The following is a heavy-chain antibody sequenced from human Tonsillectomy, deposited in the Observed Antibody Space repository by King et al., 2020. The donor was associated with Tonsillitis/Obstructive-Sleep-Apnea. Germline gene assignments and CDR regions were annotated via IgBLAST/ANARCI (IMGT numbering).Heavy chain of an antibody. CDR2: IIPIFGTS. V-gene: IGHV1-69*12. J-gene: IGHJ6*03. CDR1: GGTFSSYA. Sequence: QLVQSGAEVKKPGSSVKVSCKASGGTFSSYAISWVRQAPGQGLEWMGGIIPIFGTSNYAQKFQGRVTITADEATRTAYMELSSLRSEDTAVYCCATYSGSGSEDYYYYYMDVWGKGTTVTVSS. CDR3: ATYSGSGSEDYYYYYMDV. D-gene: IGHD5-12*01.